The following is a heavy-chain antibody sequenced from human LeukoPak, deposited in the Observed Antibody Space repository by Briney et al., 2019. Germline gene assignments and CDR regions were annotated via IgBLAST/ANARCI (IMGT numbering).Heavy chain of an antibody. D-gene: IGHD4-23*01. Sequence: GGTLRLSCAASGFTFSSYGMSWVRQAPGKGLEWVSAISGSGGSTYYADSVKGRFTISRDNSKNTLYLQMNSLRAEDTAVYYCAKSSDYGGNSGHFDYWGQGTLVTVSS. CDR3: AKSSDYGGNSGHFDY. J-gene: IGHJ4*02. CDR1: GFTFSSYG. V-gene: IGHV3-23*01. CDR2: ISGSGGST.